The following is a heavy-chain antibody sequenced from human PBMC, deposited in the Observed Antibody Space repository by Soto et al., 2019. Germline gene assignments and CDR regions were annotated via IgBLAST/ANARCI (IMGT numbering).Heavy chain of an antibody. CDR3: ARGAYSSSWRWYYYGMDV. J-gene: IGHJ6*02. CDR1: GYTFTSYY. CDR2: INPNSGST. D-gene: IGHD6-13*01. V-gene: IGHV1-2*02. Sequence: ASVKVSCKASGYTFTSYYMHWVRQAPGQGLEWMGIINPNSGSTSYAQKFQGRVTMTRDTSTSTAYMELSRLRSDDTAVYYCARGAYSSSWRWYYYGMDVWGQGTTVXVSS.